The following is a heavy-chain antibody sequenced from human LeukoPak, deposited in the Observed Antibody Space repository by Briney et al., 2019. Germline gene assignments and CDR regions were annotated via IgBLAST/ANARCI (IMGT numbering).Heavy chain of an antibody. CDR1: GGSISSNTW. CDR3: ARGEQYYYDSSGYSYYFDY. D-gene: IGHD3-22*01. J-gene: IGHJ4*02. Sequence: SETLSLTCAVSGGSISSNTWWSWVRQPPGQGLEWIGEIYHSGSTKYNPSLKSRVSISVDTSKNQFSLKLSSVTAADTAVYYCARGEQYYYDSSGYSYYFDYWGQGTLVTVSS. V-gene: IGHV4-4*02. CDR2: IYHSGST.